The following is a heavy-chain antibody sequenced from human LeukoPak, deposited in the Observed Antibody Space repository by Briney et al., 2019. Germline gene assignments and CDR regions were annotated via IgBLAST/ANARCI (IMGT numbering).Heavy chain of an antibody. J-gene: IGHJ5*02. V-gene: IGHV4-31*03. CDR1: GGSISSGGYY. CDR3: ARDQGWGDYDILTGYWDWFDP. D-gene: IGHD3-9*01. Sequence: SETLSLTCTVSGGSISSGGYYWSWIRQHPGKGLEWIGYIYYSGSTYYNPSLKSRVTISVDTSENQFSLKLSSVTAADTAVYYCARDQGWGDYDILTGYWDWFDPWGQGTLVTVSS. CDR2: IYYSGST.